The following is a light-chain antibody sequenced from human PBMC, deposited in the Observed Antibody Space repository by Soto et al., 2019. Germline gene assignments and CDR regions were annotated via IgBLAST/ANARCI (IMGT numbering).Light chain of an antibody. J-gene: IGKJ4*01. V-gene: IGKV3-20*01. CDR3: QQYAYSPIT. Sequence: EIVLTQSPGTLSLSPGDRATISCRASQSVGRNYLAWFQQTPGQAPRLLIFDASIRATGIPDRISGSGSGTDFTLTTSRLEPDDCAVYSCQQYAYSPITFGVGTTVEFK. CDR2: DAS. CDR1: QSVGRNY.